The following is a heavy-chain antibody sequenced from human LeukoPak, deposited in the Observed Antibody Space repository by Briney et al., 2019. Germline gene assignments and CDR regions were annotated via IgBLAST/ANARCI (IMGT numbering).Heavy chain of an antibody. J-gene: IGHJ4*02. Sequence: PGGSLRLSCAASGFTFDDYAMHWVRQAPGKGLEWVSGISWNSGSIGYADSVKGRFTISRDNAKNSLYLQMNSLRAEDTAVYYCAKARGLGIVGAHFDYWGQGTLVTVSS. V-gene: IGHV3-9*01. CDR2: ISWNSGSI. CDR3: AKARGLGIVGAHFDY. CDR1: GFTFDDYA. D-gene: IGHD1-26*01.